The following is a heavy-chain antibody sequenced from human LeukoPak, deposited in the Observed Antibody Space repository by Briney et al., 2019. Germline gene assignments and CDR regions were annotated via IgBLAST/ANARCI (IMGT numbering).Heavy chain of an antibody. J-gene: IGHJ4*02. V-gene: IGHV1-2*02. CDR1: GYTFTDYY. Sequence: ASVKVSCKGSGYTFTDYYMHWVRQAPGQGLEWMGWIYPNRGGTNYAQKLQGRVTMTRDTSINTAYMELSRLRSDDTAVYYCARAYDGSDNLDYWGQGTLVTVSS. CDR2: IYPNRGGT. CDR3: ARAYDGSDNLDY. D-gene: IGHD3-22*01.